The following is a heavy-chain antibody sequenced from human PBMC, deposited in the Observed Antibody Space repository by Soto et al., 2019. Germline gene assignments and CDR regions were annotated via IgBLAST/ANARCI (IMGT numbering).Heavy chain of an antibody. D-gene: IGHD5-18*01. J-gene: IGHJ4*02. CDR2: ISHSGSS. V-gene: IGHV4-31*03. Sequence: QVQLQESGPGLVKPSQTLSLTCTVSGGSISSAAYYWSWIRQHPGKGLEWIGYISHSGSSYYTPSLQSRVIISADTSKNQFSLNLTSVTAADAAIYSCAKEYTYGSNFFECWGQGALVTFSS. CDR3: AKEYTYGSNFFEC. CDR1: GGSISSAAYY.